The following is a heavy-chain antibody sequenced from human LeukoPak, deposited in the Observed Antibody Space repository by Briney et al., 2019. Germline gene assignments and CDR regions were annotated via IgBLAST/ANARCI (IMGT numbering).Heavy chain of an antibody. CDR3: VREHDWGDFDY. J-gene: IGHJ4*02. V-gene: IGHV4-61*01. CDR2: ISYRGTT. D-gene: IGHD3-9*01. CDR1: GGSVTTGRYY. Sequence: PSETLSLTCTVSGGSVTTGRYYWSWIRQSPGEGLEWIGYISYRGTTNYNPSLKRRITISVDTSKNQFSLKVISVTAADTAVYYCVREHDWGDFDYWGQGTLVTVSS.